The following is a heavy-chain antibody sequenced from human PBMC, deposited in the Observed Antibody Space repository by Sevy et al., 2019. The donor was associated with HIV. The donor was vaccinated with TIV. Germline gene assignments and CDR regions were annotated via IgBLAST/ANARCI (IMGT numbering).Heavy chain of an antibody. V-gene: IGHV7-4-1*02. CDR2: INTNTGNP. D-gene: IGHD6-13*01. J-gene: IGHJ4*02. CDR1: GYTFTREA. Sequence: APVKVSCKTSGYTFTREAINWVRQAPGQGLEWMGWINTNTGNPAYAQGFTGRFVFSLDTSVSTAYLQINSLKADDSAMYFCARGAARAGSEYWGQGTLVTVSS. CDR3: ARGAARAGSEY.